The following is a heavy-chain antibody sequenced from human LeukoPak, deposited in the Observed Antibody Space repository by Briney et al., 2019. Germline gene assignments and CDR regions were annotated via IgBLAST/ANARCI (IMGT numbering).Heavy chain of an antibody. CDR1: GGSISSYY. J-gene: IGHJ5*02. Sequence: SETLSLTCTVSGGSISSYYWSWIRQPPGKGLEWIGYIYYSGSTNYNPSLKSRVTISVDTSKNQFSLKLSSVTAADTAVYYCARDLGYSSSWYGPFDPWGQRTLVTVSS. V-gene: IGHV4-59*01. CDR3: ARDLGYSSSWYGPFDP. D-gene: IGHD6-13*01. CDR2: IYYSGST.